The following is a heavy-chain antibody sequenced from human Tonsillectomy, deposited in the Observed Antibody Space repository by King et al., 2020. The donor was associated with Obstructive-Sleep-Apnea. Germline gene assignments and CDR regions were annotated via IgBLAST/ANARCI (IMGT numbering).Heavy chain of an antibody. CDR2: ISWNSGST. Sequence: VQLVESGGGLVQPGRSLRLSCEASGFTFDDHALHWVRQAPGKGLEWVSGISWNSGSTDYADSVKGRFTISRDNAKNSLYLQMNSLRAEDAAFYYCAKDRGDGVRGVMDNWGQGTLVTVSS. CDR3: AKDRGDGVRGVMDN. D-gene: IGHD3-10*01. V-gene: IGHV3-9*01. J-gene: IGHJ4*02. CDR1: GFTFDDHA.